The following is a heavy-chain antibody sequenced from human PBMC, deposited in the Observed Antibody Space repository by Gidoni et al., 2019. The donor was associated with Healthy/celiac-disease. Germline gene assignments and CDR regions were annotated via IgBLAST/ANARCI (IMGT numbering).Heavy chain of an antibody. J-gene: IGHJ5*02. CDR2: IYYSGST. V-gene: IGHV4-39*01. CDR3: ARHVKGFLGYCSGGSCYSVSWFDP. CDR1: GGSISSSSYY. Sequence: QLQLQESGPGLVKPSETLSLTCTVSGGSISSSSYYWGWIRQPPGKGLEWIGSIYYSGSTYYNPSLKSRVTISVDTSKNQFSLKLSSVTAADTAVYYCARHVKGFLGYCSGGSCYSVSWFDPWGQGTLVTVSS. D-gene: IGHD2-15*01.